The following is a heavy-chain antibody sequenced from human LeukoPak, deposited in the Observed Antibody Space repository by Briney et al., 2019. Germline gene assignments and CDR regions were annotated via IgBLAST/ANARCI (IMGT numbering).Heavy chain of an antibody. CDR3: ARVPDYDYVWGSYHRTSTHFDY. CDR1: GGSISSSSYY. D-gene: IGHD3-16*02. J-gene: IGHJ4*02. Sequence: SETLSLTCTVSGGSISSSSYYWGWIRQPPGKGLEWIGSIYYSGSTYYNPSLKSRVTISVDTSKNQFSLKLSSVTAADTAVYYCARVPDYDYVWGSYHRTSTHFDYWGQGTLVTVSS. CDR2: IYYSGST. V-gene: IGHV4-39*07.